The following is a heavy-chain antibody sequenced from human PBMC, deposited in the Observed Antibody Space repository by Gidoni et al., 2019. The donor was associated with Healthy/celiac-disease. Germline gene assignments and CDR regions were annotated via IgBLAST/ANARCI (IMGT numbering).Heavy chain of an antibody. J-gene: IGHJ1*01. D-gene: IGHD6-19*01. V-gene: IGHV3-33*01. CDR1: GFTFLSYG. CDR2: IWYDGSNK. CDR3: ARDNRVAVADPEYFQH. Sequence: QVQLVESGGGVVHPGRSLRLSCAASGFTFLSYGMHWVRQAPGKGLEWVAVIWYDGSNKYYADSVKGRFTISRDNSKNTLYLQMNSLRAEDTAVYYCARDNRVAVADPEYFQHWGQGTLVTVSS.